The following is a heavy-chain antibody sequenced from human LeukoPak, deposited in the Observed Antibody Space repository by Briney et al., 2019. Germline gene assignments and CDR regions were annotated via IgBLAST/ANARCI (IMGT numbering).Heavy chain of an antibody. CDR2: ISSSSYI. CDR1: GFTFSSYS. V-gene: IGHV3-21*01. D-gene: IGHD6-19*01. J-gene: IGHJ6*02. Sequence: GGSLRLSCAASGFTFSSYSMNWVRQAPGKGLEWVSSISSSSYIYYADSVKGRFTISRDNAKNSLYLQMNSLRAEDTAVYYCAAGIAVANNYGMDVWGQGTTVTVSS. CDR3: AAGIAVANNYGMDV.